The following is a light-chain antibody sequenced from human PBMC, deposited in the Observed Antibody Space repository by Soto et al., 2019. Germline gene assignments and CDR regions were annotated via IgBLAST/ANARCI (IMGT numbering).Light chain of an antibody. CDR1: ETVTGKY. Sequence: EIVLTQSPGTLSLSPGDSTPLSCRASETVTGKYLAWYQQKAGQAPRLLIFAASNRATGIPDRFSGSGSGTDFTLTISRLEPEDFAVYFCQQYSSPPQTFGQGTKVDI. V-gene: IGKV3-20*01. CDR3: QQYSSPPQT. J-gene: IGKJ1*01. CDR2: AAS.